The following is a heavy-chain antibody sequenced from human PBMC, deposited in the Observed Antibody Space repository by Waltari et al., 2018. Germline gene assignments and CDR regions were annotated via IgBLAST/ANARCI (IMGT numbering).Heavy chain of an antibody. CDR2: ISYDGSNK. D-gene: IGHD6-6*01. V-gene: IGHV3-30*18. Sequence: QVQLVESGGGVVPPGRSLRLPCAASGFTFSRCGMHWVGQPPGKGREWVAVISYDGSNKYYADSVKGRFTISRDNSKNTLYLQMNSLRAEDTAVYYCAKDRLSARRRAETGTFDYWGQGTLVTVSS. CDR1: GFTFSRCG. J-gene: IGHJ4*02. CDR3: AKDRLSARRRAETGTFDY.